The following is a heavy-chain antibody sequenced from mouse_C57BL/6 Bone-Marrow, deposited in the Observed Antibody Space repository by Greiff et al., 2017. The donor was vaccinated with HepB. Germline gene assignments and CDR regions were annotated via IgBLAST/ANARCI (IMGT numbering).Heavy chain of an antibody. CDR1: GYTFTDHT. J-gene: IGHJ2*01. Sequence: QVQLKQSDAELVKPGASVKISCKASGYTFTDHTIHWMKQRPEQGLEWIGYIYPRDGSTKYNEKFKGKATLTADKSTSTAYMQLNSLTSEDSAVYFCAKIYYDYEYYFDYWGQGTTLTVSS. CDR2: IYPRDGST. D-gene: IGHD2-4*01. CDR3: AKIYYDYEYYFDY. V-gene: IGHV1-78*01.